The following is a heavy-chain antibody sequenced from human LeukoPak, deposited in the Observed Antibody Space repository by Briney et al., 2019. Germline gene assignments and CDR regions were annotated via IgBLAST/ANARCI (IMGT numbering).Heavy chain of an antibody. J-gene: IGHJ4*02. CDR3: ARGEKAAGFFDY. CDR1: GGSISSYY. V-gene: IGHV4-59*01. Sequence: SETRSLTCTVSGGSISSYYWSWIRQPPGKGLEWIGYIYYSGSTNYNPSLKSRVTISVDTSKNQFSLKLSSVTAADTAVYYCARGEKAAGFFDYWGQGTLVTVSS. CDR2: IYYSGST. D-gene: IGHD6-13*01.